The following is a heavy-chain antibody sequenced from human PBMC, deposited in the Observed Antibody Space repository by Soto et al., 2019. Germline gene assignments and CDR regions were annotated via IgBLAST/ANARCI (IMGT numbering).Heavy chain of an antibody. V-gene: IGHV4-34*01. CDR1: GGSFSGYY. J-gene: IGHJ3*02. Sequence: SETLSLTCAVYGGSFSGYYWSWIRQPPGKGLEWIGEINHSGSTNYNPSLKSRVTISVDTSKNQFSLKLSSVTAADTAVYYCARALYCSGGSCYSSAFDIWGQGTMVTVSS. D-gene: IGHD2-15*01. CDR2: INHSGST. CDR3: ARALYCSGGSCYSSAFDI.